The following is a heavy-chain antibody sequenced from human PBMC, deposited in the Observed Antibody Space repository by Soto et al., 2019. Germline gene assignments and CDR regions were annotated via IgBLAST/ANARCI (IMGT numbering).Heavy chain of an antibody. CDR2: FDPEDGET. Sequence: ASVKVSCKVSGYTLTELSMHWVRQAPGKGLEWMGGFDPEDGETIYAQKFQGRVTMTRDTSASTAYMELSSLRSEDTAVYYCARVAKIVVVPAAMGLYYYYMDVWGKGTTVTVSS. D-gene: IGHD2-2*01. J-gene: IGHJ6*03. V-gene: IGHV1-24*01. CDR1: GYTLTELS. CDR3: ARVAKIVVVPAAMGLYYYYMDV.